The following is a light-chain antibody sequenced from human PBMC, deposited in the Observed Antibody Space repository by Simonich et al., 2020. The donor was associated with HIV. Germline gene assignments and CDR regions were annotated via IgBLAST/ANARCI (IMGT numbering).Light chain of an antibody. J-gene: IGLJ2*01. CDR3: YSTYSSANHLV. CDR1: SLPKKY. V-gene: IGLV3-10*01. Sequence: SYELTQPPSVSVSPGQTARITCSGDSLPKKYAYWYQQKSGLAPILVIYEDSQRPSGIPERFSGSSSGTMATLTISGANVEDEADYYCYSTYSSANHLVFGGGTKLTVL. CDR2: EDS.